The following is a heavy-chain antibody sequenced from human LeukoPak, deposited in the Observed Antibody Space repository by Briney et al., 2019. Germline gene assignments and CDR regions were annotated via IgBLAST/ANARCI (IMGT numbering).Heavy chain of an antibody. D-gene: IGHD5-12*01. V-gene: IGHV3-33*01. Sequence: GGSLRLSCAASGFTFSSNGMHWVRQAPGKGLEWVAVIWYDGSKKYYADSVKGRFTISRDNSKNTLYLQMNGLRAEDTAVYYCARDLSAYDSWHWGQGTLVTVSS. CDR2: IWYDGSKK. CDR3: ARDLSAYDSWH. CDR1: GFTFSSNG. J-gene: IGHJ4*02.